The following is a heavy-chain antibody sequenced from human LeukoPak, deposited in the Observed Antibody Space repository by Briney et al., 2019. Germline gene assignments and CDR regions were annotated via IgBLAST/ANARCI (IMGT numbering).Heavy chain of an antibody. CDR2: IIPIFGTA. J-gene: IGHJ4*02. CDR3: AREGSSGYGGYQGYFDY. Sequence: RASVKVSCKASGGTFSSNTISWVRQAPGQGLEWMGGIIPIFGTANYAQKFQGRVTITTDESTSTAYMELSSLRSEDTAVYYCAREGSSGYGGYQGYFDYWGQGTLVTVSS. D-gene: IGHD5-12*01. V-gene: IGHV1-69*05. CDR1: GGTFSSNT.